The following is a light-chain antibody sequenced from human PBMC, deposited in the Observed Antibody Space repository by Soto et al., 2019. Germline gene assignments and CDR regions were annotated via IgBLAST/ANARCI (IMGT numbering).Light chain of an antibody. V-gene: IGKV1-5*01. CDR3: QHYNSYSEA. CDR2: DAS. CDR1: QSISSW. J-gene: IGKJ1*01. Sequence: DIQITQSPSTLAASLGDRVAITCRASQSISSWLAWYQQKPGKAPKLLIYDASSLESGVPSRFSGSGSGTEFILTISSLQPDDFATYYCQHYNSYSEAFGQGTKVDIK.